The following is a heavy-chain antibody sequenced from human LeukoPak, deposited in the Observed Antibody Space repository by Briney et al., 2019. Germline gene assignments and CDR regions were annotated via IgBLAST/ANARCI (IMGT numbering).Heavy chain of an antibody. J-gene: IGHJ4*02. Sequence: SETLSLTCAVYGGSFSGYYWSWIRQPPGKGLEWIGEINHSGSTNYNPSLKSRVTISVDTSKNQFSLKLSSVTAADTAVYYCARGLRRTRWGCFDYWGQGTLVTVSS. CDR2: INHSGST. V-gene: IGHV4-34*01. D-gene: IGHD1/OR15-1a*01. CDR1: GGSFSGYY. CDR3: ARGLRRTRWGCFDY.